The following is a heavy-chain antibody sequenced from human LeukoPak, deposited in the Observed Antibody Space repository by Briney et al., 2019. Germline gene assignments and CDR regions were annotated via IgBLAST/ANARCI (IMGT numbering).Heavy chain of an antibody. CDR2: INYDGSEK. V-gene: IGHV3-7*04. D-gene: IGHD1-26*01. J-gene: IGHJ4*02. CDR1: RFTFSSYW. Sequence: GGSLRLSCAASRFTFSSYWMSWVRQAPGKGLEWVANINYDGSEKYYIDSVKGRFTISRDNAKNSLYLQMNSLRAEDTAVYYCARVRVGGTNYFDSWGQGTVVTVSP. CDR3: ARVRVGGTNYFDS.